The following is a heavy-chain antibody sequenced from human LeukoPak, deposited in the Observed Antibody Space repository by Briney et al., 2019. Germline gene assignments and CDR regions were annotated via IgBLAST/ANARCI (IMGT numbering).Heavy chain of an antibody. D-gene: IGHD2-2*01. CDR3: AKEDIVAVPAALMDV. CDR1: GFTFSSYA. J-gene: IGHJ6*02. CDR2: MSGNGGRT. V-gene: IGHV3-23*01. Sequence: GGSLRLSCAASGFTFSSYAMSWVRQAPGKGLEWVSAMSGNGGRTYYADSVKGRFTISRDNSKNTLYLQVNSLRAEDTAVYYCAKEDIVAVPAALMDVWGQGTTVTVSS.